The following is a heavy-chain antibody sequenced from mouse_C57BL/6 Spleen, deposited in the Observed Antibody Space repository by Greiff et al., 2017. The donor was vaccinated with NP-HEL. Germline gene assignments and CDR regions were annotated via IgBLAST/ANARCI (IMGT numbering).Heavy chain of an antibody. D-gene: IGHD1-1*01. CDR3: ARGRVITTVVKDYYAMDY. CDR2: INPNNGGT. Sequence: EVQLQQSGPELVKPGASVKIPCKASGYTFTDYNMDWVKQSHGKSLEWIGDINPNNGGTIYNQKFKGKATLTVDKSSSTAYMELRSLTSEDTAVYYCARGRVITTVVKDYYAMDYWGQGTSVTVSS. V-gene: IGHV1-18*01. CDR1: GYTFTDYN. J-gene: IGHJ4*01.